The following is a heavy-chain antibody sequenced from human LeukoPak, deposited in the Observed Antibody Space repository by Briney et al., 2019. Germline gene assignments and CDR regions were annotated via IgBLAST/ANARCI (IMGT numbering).Heavy chain of an antibody. D-gene: IGHD6-6*01. CDR2: ISSNGGST. CDR1: GFTFSSYA. J-gene: IGHJ4*02. CDR3: ATFGGSSSSDYFDY. Sequence: PGGSLRLSCSASGFTFSSYAMHWVRQAPGKGLEYVSAISSNGGSTYYADSVKGRFTISRDNSKNTLYLQMNSLRAEDTAVYYCATFGGSSSSDYFDYWGQGTLVTVSS. V-gene: IGHV3-64*04.